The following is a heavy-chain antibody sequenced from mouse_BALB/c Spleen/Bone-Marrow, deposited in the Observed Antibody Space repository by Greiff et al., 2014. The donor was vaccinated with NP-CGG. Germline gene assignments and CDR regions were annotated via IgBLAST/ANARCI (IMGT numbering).Heavy chain of an antibody. CDR2: IYPGDGST. D-gene: IGHD2-1*01. J-gene: IGHJ1*01. V-gene: IGHV1S56*01. CDR1: GYTFTSYD. Sequence: VELKESGPELVKPGALVKISCKASGYTFTSYDINWVKQRPGQGLEWIGWIYPGDGSTKYNEKFKGKATLTADKSSSTAYMQLSRLTSENSAVYFCARSGNYYGNYYWYFDVWGAGTTVTVSS. CDR3: ARSGNYYGNYYWYFDV.